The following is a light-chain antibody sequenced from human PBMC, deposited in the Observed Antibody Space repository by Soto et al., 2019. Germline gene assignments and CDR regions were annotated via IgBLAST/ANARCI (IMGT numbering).Light chain of an antibody. CDR1: QSILYYANNKNS. V-gene: IGKV4-1*01. J-gene: IGKJ1*01. Sequence: DIVMTQSPDSLAVSLGERATINCKSSQSILYYANNKNSLAWYQQKPGQPPKLLIYWASTRESGVPDRFSGSASGTDFTLTISSLQAEDVAVYYCQHYYSPPWTFGQGTKVEIK. CDR3: QHYYSPPWT. CDR2: WAS.